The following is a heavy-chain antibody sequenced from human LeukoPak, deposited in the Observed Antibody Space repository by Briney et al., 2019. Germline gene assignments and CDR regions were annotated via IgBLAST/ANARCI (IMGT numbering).Heavy chain of an antibody. Sequence: GGSLRLSCAASGFTFSSYAMHWVRQAPGKGLEWVAVISYDGSNKYYADSVKGRFTISRDNSKNTLYLQMNSLRAEDTALYYCAKDGSGSYFDYWGQGTLVTVSS. D-gene: IGHD3-10*01. CDR2: ISYDGSNK. J-gene: IGHJ4*02. CDR1: GFTFSSYA. V-gene: IGHV3-30-3*01. CDR3: AKDGSGSYFDY.